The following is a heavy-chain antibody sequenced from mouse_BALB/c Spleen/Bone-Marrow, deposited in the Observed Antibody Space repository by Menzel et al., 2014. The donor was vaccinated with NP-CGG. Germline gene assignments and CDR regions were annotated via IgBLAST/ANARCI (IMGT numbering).Heavy chain of an antibody. CDR3: AKGDGYDVDFDY. Sequence: LVKTGASVKISCKASGYSFTGHYIHWVKQSHGKSLVWIGYISCYNGATSYNQKFKGKATLTVDTSSSTAYMQFNRLTAEDSAVYCCAKGDGYDVDFDYWGQGTTLTVSS. V-gene: IGHV1S34*01. J-gene: IGHJ2*01. CDR1: GYSFTGHY. D-gene: IGHD2-2*01. CDR2: ISCYNGAT.